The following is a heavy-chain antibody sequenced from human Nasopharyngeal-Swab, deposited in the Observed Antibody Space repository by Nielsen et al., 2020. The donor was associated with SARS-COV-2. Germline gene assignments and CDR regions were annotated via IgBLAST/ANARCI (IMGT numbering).Heavy chain of an antibody. V-gene: IGHV3-43D*03. J-gene: IGHJ4*02. CDR2: ITSDGDTT. D-gene: IGHD3-3*01. CDR3: AKPTIFGAEIDY. CDR1: GFTFHDFA. Sequence: GGSLRLSCAASGFTFHDFAMHWVRQAPGRGLEWVSLITSDGDTTLYADSVKGRFTISRDNSRNSLYLQMNSRRLEDTAFYYCAKPTIFGAEIDYWGQGTLVTVSS.